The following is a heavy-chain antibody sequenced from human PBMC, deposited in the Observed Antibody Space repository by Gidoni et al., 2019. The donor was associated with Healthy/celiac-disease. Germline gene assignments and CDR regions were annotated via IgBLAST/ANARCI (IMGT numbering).Heavy chain of an antibody. V-gene: IGHV4-34*01. Sequence: QVQLQQWGTGRLQPSARLSLTCAVSGGSCSGYYWSWIRQPPGKGRAWIGEINHSGSTTYHPSLKRRVTRSVDPSKNPFSLQASSVTAAETAAYSCACIRGYSYGYPRIDYWGQGPLVTVSS. D-gene: IGHD5-18*01. CDR3: ACIRGYSYGYPRIDY. CDR1: GGSCSGYY. CDR2: INHSGST. J-gene: IGHJ4*02.